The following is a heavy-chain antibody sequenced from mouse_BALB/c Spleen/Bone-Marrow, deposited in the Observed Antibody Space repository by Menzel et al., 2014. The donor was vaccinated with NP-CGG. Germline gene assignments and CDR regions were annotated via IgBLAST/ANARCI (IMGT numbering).Heavy chain of an antibody. V-gene: IGHV1-9*01. CDR3: SRRAHYFGSGLDY. D-gene: IGHD1-1*01. CDR1: GYIFSSYW. CDR2: ILPGSGNT. J-gene: IGHJ2*01. Sequence: VKLVESGAELMKPGASVTISCKATGYIFSSYWIEWIKPRPGHGLEWIGEILPGSGNTNYNEKFRDKATFTAETSSNIAYMQLSSLTSEDSAVYYCSRRAHYFGSGLDYWGQGTTLTVSS.